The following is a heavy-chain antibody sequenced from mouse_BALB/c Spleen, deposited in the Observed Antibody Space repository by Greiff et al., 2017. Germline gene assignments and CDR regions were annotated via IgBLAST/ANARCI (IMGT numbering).Heavy chain of an antibody. CDR3: ARSGYYVPWFAY. CDR1: GYNFTSYW. J-gene: IGHJ3*01. V-gene: IGHV1-55*01. CDR2: IYPGSGST. Sequence: VQLQQSGAELVKPGTSVKLSCKASGYNFTSYWINWVKLRPGQGLEWIGDIYPGSGSTNYNEKFKSKATLTVDTSSSTAYMQLSSLASEDSALYYCARSGYYVPWFAYWGQGTLVTVSA. D-gene: IGHD2-3*01.